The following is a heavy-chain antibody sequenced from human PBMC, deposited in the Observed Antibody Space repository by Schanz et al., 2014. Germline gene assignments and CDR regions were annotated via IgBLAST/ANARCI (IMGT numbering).Heavy chain of an antibody. CDR2: ISPYNGNT. D-gene: IGHD2-2*01. Sequence: QVQLVQSGAEVKKPGSSVKVSCKASGGTFTSYAFSWVRQAPGQGLEWMGWISPYNGNTNYAQKLQGRVTMTADTSTSTAYMDLRSLRSDDTAVYYCARDRRRYCSTASCLHDNWFDPWGQGTLVIVSS. J-gene: IGHJ5*02. CDR1: GGTFTSYA. V-gene: IGHV1-18*01. CDR3: ARDRRRYCSTASCLHDNWFDP.